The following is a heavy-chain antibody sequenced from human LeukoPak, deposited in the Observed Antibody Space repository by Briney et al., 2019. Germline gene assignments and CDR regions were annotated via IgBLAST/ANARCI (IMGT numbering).Heavy chain of an antibody. CDR3: ARGPYCSSTSCYIDY. CDR1: GDSISSYY. D-gene: IGHD2-2*02. J-gene: IGHJ4*02. CDR2: IYYSGST. Sequence: SETLSLTCTVSGDSISSYYWSWIRQPPGKGLEWIGYIYYSGSTNYNPSLKSRVTISVDTSKNQFSLKLSSVTAADTAVYYCARGPYCSSTSCYIDYWGQGTLVTVSS. V-gene: IGHV4-59*01.